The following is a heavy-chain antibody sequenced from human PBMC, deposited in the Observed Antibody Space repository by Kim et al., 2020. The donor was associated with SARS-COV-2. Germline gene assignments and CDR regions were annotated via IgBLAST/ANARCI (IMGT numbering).Heavy chain of an antibody. V-gene: IGHV4-39*01. D-gene: IGHD3-10*02. J-gene: IGHJ4*01. CDR2: FNYSGST. CDR3: RGLPVLPGTAGGLTFD. CDR1: SGSISSTSYF. Sequence: SETLSLTCTVSSGSISSTSYFWGWIRQPPGKGLEWIGSFNYSGSTISNPSLKGRATLSVNTPNTQFSLRLSPVTAADTAVYFVRGLPVLPGTAGGLTFD.